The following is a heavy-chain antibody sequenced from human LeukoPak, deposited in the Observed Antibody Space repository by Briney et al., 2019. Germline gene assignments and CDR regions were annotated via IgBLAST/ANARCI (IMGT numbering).Heavy chain of an antibody. CDR2: IYPGDSDT. D-gene: IGHD3-22*01. J-gene: IGHJ5*02. CDR1: GYSFTSYW. Sequence: GESLKISCKVSGYSFTSYWIGWVRQMPGKGLEWMGIIYPGDSDTRYSPSFQGQVTISADKSISTAYLQWSSLKASDTAMYYCARVGYPGVHHPSNWFDPWGQGTLVTVSS. V-gene: IGHV5-51*01. CDR3: ARVGYPGVHHPSNWFDP.